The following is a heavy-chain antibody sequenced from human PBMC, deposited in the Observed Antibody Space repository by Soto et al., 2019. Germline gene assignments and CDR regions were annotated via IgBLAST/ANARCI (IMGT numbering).Heavy chain of an antibody. V-gene: IGHV3-30*09. J-gene: IGHJ4*02. Sequence: PGGSLRLSCAASGFTFSSHTMDWVRQAPGKGLEWVAVISRDGDKKFYADSVKGRFAISRDNSKNTLYLEMNSLRTEDTAVYFCARGCTDFWSGCSEYDYWGQGTQVTVSS. CDR2: ISRDGDKK. CDR1: GFTFSSHT. D-gene: IGHD3-3*01. CDR3: ARGCTDFWSGCSEYDY.